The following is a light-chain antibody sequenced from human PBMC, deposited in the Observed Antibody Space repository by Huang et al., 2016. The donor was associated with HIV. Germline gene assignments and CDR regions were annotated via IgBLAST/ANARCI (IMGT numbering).Light chain of an antibody. V-gene: IGKV3-20*01. CDR3: QQYGTLPYT. CDR1: QGVHNSY. CDR2: GAS. Sequence: EIVLTQSPVTLSLSPGEGASLSCRASQGVHNSYLAWYQQKPGQPPMLLICGASNRATGVPHRFRGSESGTDFTLTISGLDPEDFAVYYCQQYGTLPYTFGQGTKLEI. J-gene: IGKJ2*01.